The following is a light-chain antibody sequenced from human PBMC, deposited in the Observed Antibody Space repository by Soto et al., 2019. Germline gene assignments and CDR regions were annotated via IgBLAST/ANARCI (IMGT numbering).Light chain of an antibody. CDR1: LSGGRTY. Sequence: EIVLTQSPGTLSLSRGERAILACRASLSGGRTYLAWYNQNPGQAHRILIYGASSRATGIPDTFSGTGSVTDFTLTISRLEPEDIAVFYCEHYASSPLTFGGGTKVEIK. CDR2: GAS. V-gene: IGKV3-20*01. J-gene: IGKJ4*01. CDR3: EHYASSPLT.